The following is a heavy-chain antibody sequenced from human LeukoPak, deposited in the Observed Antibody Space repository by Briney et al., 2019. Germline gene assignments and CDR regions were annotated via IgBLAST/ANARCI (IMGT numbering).Heavy chain of an antibody. D-gene: IGHD6-13*01. CDR1: GGSISSYY. V-gene: IGHV4-4*09. CDR2: IYTSGST. J-gene: IGHJ4*02. Sequence: SETLSLTCTVSGGSISSYYWSWIRQPPGKGLEWIGYIYTSGSTNYNPSLQSRVTISVDTSKNQFSLKLSSVTAADTAVYYCARRTVKDSSSWYDYWGQGTLVTVSS. CDR3: ARRTVKDSSSWYDY.